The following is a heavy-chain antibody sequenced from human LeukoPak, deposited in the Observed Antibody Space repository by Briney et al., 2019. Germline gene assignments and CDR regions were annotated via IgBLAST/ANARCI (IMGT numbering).Heavy chain of an antibody. J-gene: IGHJ4*02. D-gene: IGHD5-24*01. Sequence: SETLSLTCTVAGGSISSYYWSWVRQPPGRGLEWIGYIYYSGSTNYNPSLTSRVTISVDTPKNQFSLKLSSVTAADTAVYYCARTVEIPSFDYWGQGTLVTVSS. CDR2: IYYSGST. CDR3: ARTVEIPSFDY. CDR1: GGSISSYY. V-gene: IGHV4-59*08.